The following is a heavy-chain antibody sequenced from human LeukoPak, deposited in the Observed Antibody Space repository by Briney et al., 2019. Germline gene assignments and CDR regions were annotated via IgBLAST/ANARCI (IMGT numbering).Heavy chain of an antibody. CDR3: EGDCSSTSCYYKFTGWFDP. J-gene: IGHJ5*02. CDR2: INAGNGNT. D-gene: IGHD2-2*01. V-gene: IGHV1-3*01. Sequence: GASVKVSCKASGYTFTSYAMHWVRQAPGQRLEWMGWINAGNGNTKYSQKFQGRVTITRGTSASTAYMELSSLRSEDTAVYYCEGDCSSTSCYYKFTGWFDPWGQGTLVTVSS. CDR1: GYTFTSYA.